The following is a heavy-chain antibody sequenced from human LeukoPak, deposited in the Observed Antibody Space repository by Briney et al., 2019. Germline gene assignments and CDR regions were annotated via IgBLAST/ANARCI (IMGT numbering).Heavy chain of an antibody. V-gene: IGHV1-2*02. D-gene: IGHD4-23*01. CDR1: RYTFTGYY. J-gene: IGHJ2*01. CDR2: INPNSGGT. Sequence: ASVKVSCMASRYTFTGYYMHWVRQAPRQGLEWMGWINPNSGGTNYAQKFQGRVTMTRDTSITTAYMELSRLSSDDTAVYYCARHPGKVTNDWYFDLWGRGTLVTVSS. CDR3: ARHPGKVTNDWYFDL.